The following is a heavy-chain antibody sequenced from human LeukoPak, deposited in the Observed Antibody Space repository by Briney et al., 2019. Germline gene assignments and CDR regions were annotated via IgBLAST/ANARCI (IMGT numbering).Heavy chain of an antibody. D-gene: IGHD2-2*01. CDR2: ISGRGASK. CDR3: AKGVVVAPDVTPFDY. J-gene: IGHJ4*02. V-gene: IGHV3-23*01. Sequence: GGSLRLSCAASGFTFSNFGMSWVRQAPGKGLEWVSGISGRGASKYYADSVKGRFTISRDNSKNTLYLQMNSLRAEDTAVYYCAKGVVVAPDVTPFDYWGQGTLVTVSS. CDR1: GFTFSNFG.